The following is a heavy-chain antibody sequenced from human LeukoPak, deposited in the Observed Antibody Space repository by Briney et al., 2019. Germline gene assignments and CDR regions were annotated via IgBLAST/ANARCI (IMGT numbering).Heavy chain of an antibody. J-gene: IGHJ4*02. CDR2: ISWNSGSI. CDR3: ARHRPGYQLLKVFDY. D-gene: IGHD2-2*01. CDR1: GFTFDDYA. V-gene: IGHV3-9*01. Sequence: GGSLRLSCAASGFTFDDYAMHWVRQAPGKGLEWVSGISWNSGSIGYADSVKGRFTISRDKSKNTLYLQMNSLRAEDTAVYYCARHRPGYQLLKVFDYWGQGTLVTVSS.